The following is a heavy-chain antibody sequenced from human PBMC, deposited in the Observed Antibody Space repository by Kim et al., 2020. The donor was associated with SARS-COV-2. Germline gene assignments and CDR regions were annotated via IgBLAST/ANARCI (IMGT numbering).Heavy chain of an antibody. CDR3: ARSYGDYDYFDY. J-gene: IGHJ4*02. D-gene: IGHD4-17*01. V-gene: IGHV4-4*02. CDR2: IYHSGST. CDR1: GGSISSSNW. Sequence: SETLSLTCAVSGGSISSSNWWCWVRQPPGKRLEWIGEIYHSGSTNYNPSLKSRATITVDNSKNQFSLKLGSVTAADTAVYYCARSYGDYDYFDYWGQGTLVTASS.